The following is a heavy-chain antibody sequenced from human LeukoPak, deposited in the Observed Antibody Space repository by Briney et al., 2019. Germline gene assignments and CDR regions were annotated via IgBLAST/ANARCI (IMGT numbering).Heavy chain of an antibody. CDR1: GFSFRNSW. D-gene: IGHD2-15*01. CDR2: IMEDGSEQ. V-gene: IGHV3-7*01. Sequence: PGGSLRLSCAVSGFSFRNSWMSWVRQAPGKGPEWLANIMEDGSEQYYVDSVKGRFTTSRDNAKNSLYLQMNSLRVDDTAMYHCVREYCSGGNCYVPGFWGHGTLVTVSS. J-gene: IGHJ4*01. CDR3: VREYCSGGNCYVPGF.